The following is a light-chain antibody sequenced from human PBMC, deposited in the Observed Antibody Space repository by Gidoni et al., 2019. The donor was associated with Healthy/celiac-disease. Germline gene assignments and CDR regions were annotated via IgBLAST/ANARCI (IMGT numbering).Light chain of an antibody. J-gene: IGKJ5*01. CDR2: YAS. CDR3: QQYNNWPPIT. V-gene: IGKV3-15*01. CDR1: PSVSSN. Sequence: DIVMTQSPATLSVSPGERATLACRASPSVSSNLAWYQQKPAQAPRLLINYASTRATSVPARFCSSGSGTKFSLTISSLLSDDYAVYYCQQYNNWPPITFGQGTRLEIK.